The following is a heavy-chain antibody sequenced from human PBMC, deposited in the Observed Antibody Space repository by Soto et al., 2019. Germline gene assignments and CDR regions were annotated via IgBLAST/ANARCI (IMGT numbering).Heavy chain of an antibody. CDR3: ARDEGTNWNNWLDP. CDR1: GDSVSSNSAA. Sequence: SQTLSLTCAISGDSVSSNSAAWNWIRQSPSRGLEWLGRTLYRSKWYNDYAASVKGRITINVDTSKNQFSLHLNSVTPEDTAVYYCARDEGTNWNNWLDPWGPGTLVNVSS. J-gene: IGHJ5*02. CDR2: TLYRSKWYN. V-gene: IGHV6-1*01. D-gene: IGHD1-1*01.